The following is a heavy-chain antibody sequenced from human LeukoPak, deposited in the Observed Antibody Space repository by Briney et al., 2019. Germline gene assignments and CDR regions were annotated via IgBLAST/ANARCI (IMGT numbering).Heavy chain of an antibody. CDR2: IYSAGTT. J-gene: IGHJ5*02. D-gene: IGHD3-3*01. V-gene: IGHV3-66*01. CDR3: ARGLGAINWFDP. CDR1: GFTVSDNY. Sequence: PGGSLRLSCAASGFTVSDNYISWVRQAPRKGLEWVALIYSAGTTHADSVRGRFTISRDNSKNTLYLQMNSLRAEDTAVYYCARGLGAINWFDPWGQGTLVTVSS.